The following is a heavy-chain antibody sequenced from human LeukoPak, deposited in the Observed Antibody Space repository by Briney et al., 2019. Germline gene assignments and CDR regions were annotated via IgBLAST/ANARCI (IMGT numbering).Heavy chain of an antibody. D-gene: IGHD3-3*01. J-gene: IGHJ4*02. CDR2: IYTSGST. CDR3: ARDKGSAYDFWSGYPKHTFDY. CDR1: GGSISSGSYY. V-gene: IGHV4-61*02. Sequence: SQTLSLTCTVSGGSISSGSYYWGWIRQPAGKGLEWIGRIYTSGSTNYNPSLKSRVTISVDTSKNQFSLKLSSVTAADTAVYYCARDKGSAYDFWSGYPKHTFDYWGQGTLVTVSS.